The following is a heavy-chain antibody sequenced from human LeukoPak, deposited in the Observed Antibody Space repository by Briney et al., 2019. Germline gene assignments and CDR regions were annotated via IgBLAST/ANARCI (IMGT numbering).Heavy chain of an antibody. J-gene: IGHJ6*02. V-gene: IGHV4-39*01. CDR1: GGSISSDFHY. CDR3: TRRGSGNGGTYAGMDV. CDR2: LLYNGNT. Sequence: SETLSLTCTVAGGSISSDFHYWDWVRQAPGKGLEWIGSLLYNGNTWYNPSLESRVTISVDTSENQFSLRLTSVNAADTALYFCTRRGSGNGGTYAGMDVWGPGTSVTVSS. D-gene: IGHD1-26*01.